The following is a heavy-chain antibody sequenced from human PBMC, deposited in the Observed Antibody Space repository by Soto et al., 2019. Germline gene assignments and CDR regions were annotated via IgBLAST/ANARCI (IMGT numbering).Heavy chain of an antibody. CDR2: IYYSGST. D-gene: IGHD3-3*01. CDR3: ARAFGVVIISWFDP. J-gene: IGHJ5*02. CDR1: GGSISSGGYY. V-gene: IGHV4-31*03. Sequence: SETLSLTCTVSGGSISSGGYYWSWIRQHPGKGLEWIGYIYYSGSTYYNPSLKSRVTISVDTSKNQFSLKLSSVTAADTAVYYCARAFGVVIISWFDPWGQGTLVTVS.